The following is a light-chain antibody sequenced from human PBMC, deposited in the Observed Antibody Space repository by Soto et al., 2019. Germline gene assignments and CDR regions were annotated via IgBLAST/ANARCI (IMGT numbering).Light chain of an antibody. CDR3: QQRSNWTLSPWG. V-gene: IGKV3-11*01. J-gene: IGKJ1*01. Sequence: EIVLTQSPATLSLSPGERATLSCRASQSVSSYLAWYQQKPGQAPRLLIYDASNRATGIPARFSGSGSGTDFTLTISSLEPEDFAVYYCQQRSNWTLSPWGFGQGTKVEIK. CDR2: DAS. CDR1: QSVSSY.